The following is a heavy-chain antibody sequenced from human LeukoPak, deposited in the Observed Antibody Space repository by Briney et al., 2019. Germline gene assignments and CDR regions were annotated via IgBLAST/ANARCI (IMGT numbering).Heavy chain of an antibody. J-gene: IGHJ4*02. D-gene: IGHD4-17*01. Sequence: GGSLRLSCAASGFSFSDYGMNWVRRAPGKGLEWLSHINSNGAVISYADSVKGRFTISRDTAKSSLYLQRNSLKIEDTAIYFCARDPDGDYDFDYGGQGTLVTVSS. CDR3: ARDPDGDYDFDY. CDR1: GFSFSDYG. V-gene: IGHV3-48*01. CDR2: INSNGAVI.